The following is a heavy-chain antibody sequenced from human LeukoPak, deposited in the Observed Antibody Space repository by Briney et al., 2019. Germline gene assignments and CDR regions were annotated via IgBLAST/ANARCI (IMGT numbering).Heavy chain of an antibody. CDR1: GASVKSDAYY. D-gene: IGHD3-22*01. CDR2: MFEGGRT. V-gene: IGHV4-61*08. J-gene: IGHJ4*02. CDR3: GSLNTDYYDSSGYYNHF. Sequence: PSETLTLTCIVSGASVKSDAYYWSWIRQPPGKGLEWIGYMFEGGRTNYNPSLQGRVTIALDTSKNQFSLSVSSVTAADTSVYHCGSLNTDYYDSSGYYNHFWGQGTLVTVSS.